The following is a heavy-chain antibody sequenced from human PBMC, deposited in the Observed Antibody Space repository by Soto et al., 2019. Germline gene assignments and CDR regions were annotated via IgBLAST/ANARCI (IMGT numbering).Heavy chain of an antibody. CDR3: ARHGQRRPGYYDYMDV. V-gene: IGHV4-59*08. D-gene: IGHD1-1*01. Sequence: ILSLTCTVSGGSISSYYWSWIRQPPGKGLEWIGYIYYSGSTNYNPSLKSRVTISVDTSKNQFSLKLSSVTAADTAVYYCARHGQRRPGYYDYMDVWGKGTTVTVSS. CDR1: GGSISSYY. J-gene: IGHJ6*03. CDR2: IYYSGST.